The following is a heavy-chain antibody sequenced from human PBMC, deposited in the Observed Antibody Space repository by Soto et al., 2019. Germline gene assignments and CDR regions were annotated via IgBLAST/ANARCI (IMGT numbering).Heavy chain of an antibody. CDR1: GYTFTGNY. J-gene: IGHJ3*02. D-gene: IGHD6-19*01. CDR2: INPNSGGT. V-gene: IGHV1-2*04. Sequence: ASVKVSCKACGYTFTGNYMHWVRQAPGQGLEWMGWINPNSGGTNYAQKFQGWVTMTRDTSISTAYMELSRLRSDDTAVYYCARDRGSGWHDAFDIWGQGTIVTVSS. CDR3: ARDRGSGWHDAFDI.